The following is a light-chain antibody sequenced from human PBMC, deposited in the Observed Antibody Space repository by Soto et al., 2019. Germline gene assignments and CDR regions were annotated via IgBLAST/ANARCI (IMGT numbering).Light chain of an antibody. CDR3: AAWDGSLNGYV. CDR2: SNN. Sequence: QSVLTQPPSASWSPGQRVTISCSGSSSKIGSNTVNWYQQLPGTAPKLLIYSNNQRPSWVPDRFSGSKSGTSASLAISGLQSEDEADYFCAAWDGSLNGYVFGTGTKVTVL. CDR1: SSKIGSNT. J-gene: IGLJ1*01. V-gene: IGLV1-44*01.